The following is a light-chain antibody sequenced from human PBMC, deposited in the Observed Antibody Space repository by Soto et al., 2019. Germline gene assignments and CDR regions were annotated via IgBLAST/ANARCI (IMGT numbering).Light chain of an antibody. CDR3: QQYNGYWT. Sequence: DIQMTQSPSTLSASVGDRVTITCRASQSIGGSLAWYQQKPGKAPRLLIYEASNLKSAVPSRFSGSGSGTEYTLTISSLQPDDSASYYCQQYNGYWTFGQGTRVEIK. V-gene: IGKV1-5*03. J-gene: IGKJ1*01. CDR1: QSIGGS. CDR2: EAS.